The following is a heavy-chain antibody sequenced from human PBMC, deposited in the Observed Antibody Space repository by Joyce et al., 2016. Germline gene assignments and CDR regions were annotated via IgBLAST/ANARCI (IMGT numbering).Heavy chain of an antibody. J-gene: IGHJ6*03. D-gene: IGHD6-25*01. CDR3: ARDSPSGYSSGFYYYMDV. CDR1: GFTFSSYS. Sequence: EVQLVESGGGLVKPGGSLRLSCAASGFTFSSYSMNWVRQAAGKGREWVSSISSNSSYRYYADSVKGRFTISRDNAKNSLYLQMNSLRAEDTAVYYCARDSPSGYSSGFYYYMDVWGQRDHGHRLL. CDR2: ISSNSSYR. V-gene: IGHV3-21*01.